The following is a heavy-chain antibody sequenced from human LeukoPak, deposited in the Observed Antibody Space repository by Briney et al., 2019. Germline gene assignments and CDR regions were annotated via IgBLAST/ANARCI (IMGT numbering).Heavy chain of an antibody. J-gene: IGHJ6*03. CDR2: MNPNSGNT. CDR1: GYTFTSYD. CDR3: ARGRGDSSGYYLYYYYYMDV. V-gene: IGHV1-8*01. D-gene: IGHD3-22*01. Sequence: ASVKVSCKASGYTFTSYDINWVRQATGQGLGWMGWMNPNSGNTGYAQKFQGRVTMTRNTSISTAYMELSSLRSEDTAVYYCARGRGDSSGYYLYYYYYMDVWGKGTTVTISS.